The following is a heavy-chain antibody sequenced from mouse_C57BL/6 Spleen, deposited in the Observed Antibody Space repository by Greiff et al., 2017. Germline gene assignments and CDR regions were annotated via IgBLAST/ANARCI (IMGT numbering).Heavy chain of an antibody. J-gene: IGHJ2*01. CDR2: IYPSDSET. CDR3: ARGYYGSSYDYFDY. V-gene: IGHV1-61*01. CDR1: GYTFTSYW. Sequence: QVQLQQPGAELVRPGSSVKLSCKASGYTFTSYWMDWVKQRPGQGLEWIGNIYPSDSETHYNQKLKDKGTLHVDKSPRTAYMQLSSLTSEDSAVYYCARGYYGSSYDYFDYWGQGTTLPVSS. D-gene: IGHD1-1*01.